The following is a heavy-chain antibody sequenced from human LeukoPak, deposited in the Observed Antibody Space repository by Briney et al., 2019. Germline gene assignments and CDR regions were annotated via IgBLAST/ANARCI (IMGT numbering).Heavy chain of an antibody. CDR3: ARDAGSIAVAGYFDY. V-gene: IGHV3-30-3*01. Sequence: GGSLRLSCAASGFTFSSYAMHWVRQAPGKGLEWVAVISYDGSNKYYADSVKGRFTISRDNSKNTLYLQMNGLRAEDMAVYYCARDAGSIAVAGYFDYWGQGTLVTVSS. CDR2: ISYDGSNK. CDR1: GFTFSSYA. J-gene: IGHJ4*02. D-gene: IGHD6-19*01.